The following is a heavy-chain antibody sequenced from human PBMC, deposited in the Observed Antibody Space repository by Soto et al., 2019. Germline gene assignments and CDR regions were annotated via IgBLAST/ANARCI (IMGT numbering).Heavy chain of an antibody. J-gene: IGHJ6*02. CDR3: ATDIVGATSYSYYGMDV. CDR2: FDPEDGET. D-gene: IGHD1-26*01. V-gene: IGHV1-24*01. CDR1: GYTLTELS. Sequence: QVQLVQSGAEVKKPGASVKVSCKVSGYTLTELSMHWVRQAPGTGLEWMGGFDPEDGETIYAQKFQGRFNMTEDTATDTAYMELSSLRSEDTAVYYCATDIVGATSYSYYGMDVWVQETTVTVSS.